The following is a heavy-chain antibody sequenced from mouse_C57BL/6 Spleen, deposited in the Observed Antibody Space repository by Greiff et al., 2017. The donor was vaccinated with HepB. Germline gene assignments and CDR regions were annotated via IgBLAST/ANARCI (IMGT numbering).Heavy chain of an antibody. D-gene: IGHD1-1*01. V-gene: IGHV1-85*01. J-gene: IGHJ3*01. CDR1: GYTFTSYD. CDR2: IYPRDGST. CDR3: ARSYYGSSYTWFAY. Sequence: QVQLQQSGPELVKPGASVKLSCKASGYTFTSYDINWVKQRPGQGLEWIGWIYPRDGSTKYNQKFKGKATLTVDTSSSTAYMELHSLTSEDSAVYFCARSYYGSSYTWFAYWGQGTLVTVSA.